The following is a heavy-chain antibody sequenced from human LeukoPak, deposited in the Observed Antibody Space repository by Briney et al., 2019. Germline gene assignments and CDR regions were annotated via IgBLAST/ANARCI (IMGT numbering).Heavy chain of an antibody. D-gene: IGHD3-10*01. J-gene: IGHJ4*02. V-gene: IGHV3-23*01. CDR2: ISGSGGST. Sequence: PGRSLRLSCAASGFTFRSYAMSWVRQAPGKGLEWVSAISGSGGSTYNADSVKGRFTISRDNSKNTLYLQMNSLRAGDTAVYYCAKDRSPGFGDSAPGYWGQGTLVTVSS. CDR1: GFTFRSYA. CDR3: AKDRSPGFGDSAPGY.